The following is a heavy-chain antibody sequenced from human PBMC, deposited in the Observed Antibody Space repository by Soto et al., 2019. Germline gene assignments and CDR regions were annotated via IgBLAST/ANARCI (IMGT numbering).Heavy chain of an antibody. D-gene: IGHD1-26*01. Sequence: PVGSLRLSCAASGFTFSSYAMSWVRQAPGKGLEWVSAISGSGGSTYYADSVKGRFTISRDNSKNTLYLQMNSLRAEGTAVYYCAKAVIVGATLRYYYYGMDVWGQGTTVTVSS. V-gene: IGHV3-23*01. CDR3: AKAVIVGATLRYYYYGMDV. CDR1: GFTFSSYA. J-gene: IGHJ6*02. CDR2: ISGSGGST.